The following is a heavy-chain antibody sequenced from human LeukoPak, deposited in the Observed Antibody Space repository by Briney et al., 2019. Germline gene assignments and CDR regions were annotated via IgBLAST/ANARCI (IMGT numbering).Heavy chain of an antibody. CDR1: GGSISSSNW. V-gene: IGHV4-4*02. D-gene: IGHD6-13*01. CDR3: ARHSGHSSTNDAFDI. CDR2: IYHSGST. J-gene: IGHJ3*02. Sequence: SETLSLTCAVSGGSISSSNWWSWVRQPPGKGLEWIGEIYHSGSTNYNPSLKSRVTISVDKSKNQFSLKLTSVTAADTAVYYCARHSGHSSTNDAFDIWGQGTMVTVSS.